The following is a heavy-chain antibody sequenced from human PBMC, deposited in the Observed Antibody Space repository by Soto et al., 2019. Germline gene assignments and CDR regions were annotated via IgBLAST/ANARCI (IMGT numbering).Heavy chain of an antibody. Sequence: PXXTLSLTCTVSRGSIISYYWSWIRQPPGKGRVWASPXNSDGXGTSSAASVKGXFTISSDXAKNTLYLQMNSLRAEDTVVYYCARDVQLQSFGYWGKGTLVTVYS. V-gene: IGHV3-74*01. CDR1: RGSIISYY. D-gene: IGHD1-1*01. CDR3: ARDVQLQSFGY. CDR2: XNSDGXGT. J-gene: IGHJ4*02.